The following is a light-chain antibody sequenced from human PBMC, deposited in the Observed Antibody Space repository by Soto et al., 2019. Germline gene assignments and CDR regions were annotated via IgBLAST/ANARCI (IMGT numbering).Light chain of an antibody. J-gene: IGKJ1*01. V-gene: IGKV3-15*01. CDR2: DAS. CDR3: QQFNNWPRT. Sequence: EIEMTQSPSTLSVSPGDRATISCRASQSVRTWLAWYQQKPGQAPRLLIYDASTRATGIPSRFSGSGSGTEFTLTISSLQSEDFAVYYCQQFNNWPRTFGQGTKVEIK. CDR1: QSVRTW.